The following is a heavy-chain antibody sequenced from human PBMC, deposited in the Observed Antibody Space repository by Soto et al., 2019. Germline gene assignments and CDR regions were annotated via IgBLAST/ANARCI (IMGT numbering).Heavy chain of an antibody. CDR1: GGTFSSYA. V-gene: IGHV1-69*06. J-gene: IGHJ6*02. CDR2: IIPIFGTA. D-gene: IGHD5-12*01. CDR3: ARGYGVRNNYGMDV. Sequence: QVQLVQSGAEVKKPGSSVKVSCKASGGTFSSYAISWVRQAPGQGLEWMGGIIPIFGTANYAQKFQGRVTINADKSTSTDYMEVSSLRAEDTAVYYCARGYGVRNNYGMDVWGQGTPVTVSS.